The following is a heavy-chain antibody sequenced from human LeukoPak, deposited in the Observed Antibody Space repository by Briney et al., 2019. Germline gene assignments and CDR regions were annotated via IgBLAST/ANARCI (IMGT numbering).Heavy chain of an antibody. V-gene: IGHV5-51*01. J-gene: IGHJ5*02. CDR3: ARRSSAGGNYYGLGSELDP. D-gene: IGHD3-10*01. CDR1: GYSFTSYW. Sequence: GESLKISCKGSGYSFTSYWIAWVRQMPGKGLEWMGIIYPGDSATRYSPSFQGQVTISADNSINTAYLQWNSLKASDSAIYFCARRSSAGGNYYGLGSELDPWGQGTLVTVSS. CDR2: IYPGDSAT.